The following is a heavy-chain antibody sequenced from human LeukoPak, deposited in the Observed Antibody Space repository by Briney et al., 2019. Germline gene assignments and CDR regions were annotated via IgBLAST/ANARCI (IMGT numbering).Heavy chain of an antibody. CDR1: GGSISSGGYY. D-gene: IGHD3-3*01. V-gene: IGHV4-31*03. CDR2: IYYSGST. CDR3: ARILRGPRRNWFDP. J-gene: IGHJ5*02. Sequence: SQTLSLTCTVSGGSISSGGYYWSWIRQHPGKGLEWIGYIYYSGSTYYNPSLKSRVTISVDTSKNQFSLKLSSVTAADTAVYYCARILRGPRRNWFDPWGQGTLVTVSS.